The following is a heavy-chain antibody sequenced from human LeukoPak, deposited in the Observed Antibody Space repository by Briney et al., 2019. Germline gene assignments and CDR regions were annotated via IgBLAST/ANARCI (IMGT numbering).Heavy chain of an antibody. J-gene: IGHJ4*02. V-gene: IGHV4-34*01. CDR2: INHSGST. D-gene: IGHD5-24*01. CDR1: GGSFSGYY. Sequence: PSETLSLTCAVYGGSFSGYYWSWIRQPPGKGLEWIGEINHSGSTNYNPSLKSRVTISLNTSKNQFSLKLSSVTAADTAVYYCPRGRRDGYNLRNFDYWGQGTLVTVSS. CDR3: PRGRRDGYNLRNFDY.